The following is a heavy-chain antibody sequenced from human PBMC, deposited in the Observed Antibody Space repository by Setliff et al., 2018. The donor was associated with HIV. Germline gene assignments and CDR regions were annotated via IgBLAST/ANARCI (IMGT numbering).Heavy chain of an antibody. J-gene: IGHJ3*02. V-gene: IGHV1-18*01. CDR2: ISTYNNNT. D-gene: IGHD5-12*01. Sequence: ASVKVSCKASGYIFTSRGISWVRQAPGQGLEWMGWISTYNNNTNYAQKLQGRVTMTTETSTSTAYMELRSLRTDDTAVYYCARHDGLRSVHGATMADIWGQGTMVTVSS. CDR3: ARHDGLRSVHGATMADI. CDR1: GYIFTSRG.